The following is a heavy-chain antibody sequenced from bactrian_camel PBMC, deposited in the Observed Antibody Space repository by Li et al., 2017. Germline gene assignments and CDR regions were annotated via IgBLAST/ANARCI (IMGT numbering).Heavy chain of an antibody. CDR3: AAGWSLGVGTFMRRHYNY. Sequence: HVQLVESGGGSVQAGGSLRLSCAASGYTYNRNCMAWFRQAPGKEREGVARIATGSGNTYYADSVKGRFTISQDNAKNMVYLQVNSLKAEDTAMYYCAAGWSLGVGTFMRRHYNYWGQGTQVTVS. D-gene: IGHD3*01. CDR2: IATGSGNT. V-gene: IGHV3S1*01. CDR1: GYTYNRNC. J-gene: IGHJ4*01.